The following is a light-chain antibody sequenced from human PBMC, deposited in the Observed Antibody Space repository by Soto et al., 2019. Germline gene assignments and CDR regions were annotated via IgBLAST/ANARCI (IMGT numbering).Light chain of an antibody. J-gene: IGKJ1*01. CDR1: QSISGN. Sequence: EIVMTQSPATLSVSPGERATLSCRASQSISGNLAWYQQKPGQAPRLLMFRTSTRATGFPARFSGRGSGTEFNLTISSLQSEDFAVYYCQQYGSSPRTFGQGTKVDIK. CDR3: QQYGSSPRT. V-gene: IGKV3-15*01. CDR2: RTS.